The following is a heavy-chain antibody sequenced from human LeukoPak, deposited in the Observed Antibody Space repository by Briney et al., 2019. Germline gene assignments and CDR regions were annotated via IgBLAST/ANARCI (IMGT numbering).Heavy chain of an antibody. J-gene: IGHJ4*02. CDR3: ARGPPPDFGC. V-gene: IGHV4-4*07. Sequence: SETLSLTCTVSGGSISNSYWSWVRQPAGKGLEWVGRIYTSGSTDYNPSLKRRVTMSVDTSKNQFSLNLKSVTAADTAIYYCARGPPPDFGCWGQGTLVTVSS. CDR2: IYTSGST. CDR1: GGSISNSY.